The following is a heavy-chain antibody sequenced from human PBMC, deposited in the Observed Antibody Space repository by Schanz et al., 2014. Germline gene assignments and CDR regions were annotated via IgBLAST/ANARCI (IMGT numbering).Heavy chain of an antibody. J-gene: IGHJ4*02. CDR2: INTVGDST. V-gene: IGHV3-23*01. CDR3: ARWFLIRGVILDS. Sequence: EVQLLESGGTLVRPGGSLRLSCAASGFTFSTYAMAWVRQAPGKGLEWVSSINTVGDSTYYADSVKGRFTISRDNSRDTVYLQMNSLRADDTAMYYCARWFLIRGVILDSWGQGTLVTVSS. CDR1: GFTFSTYA. D-gene: IGHD3-10*01.